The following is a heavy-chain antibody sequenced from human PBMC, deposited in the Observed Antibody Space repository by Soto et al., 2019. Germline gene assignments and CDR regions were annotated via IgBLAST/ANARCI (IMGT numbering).Heavy chain of an antibody. J-gene: IGHJ4*02. CDR2: IRSKAYGGTT. Sequence: EVQLVESGGGLVKPGRSLRLSCTASGFSFGDYAMSWFRQAPGKGLEWVGFIRSKAYGGTTEYAASVKGRFTISRDDSKSTAFLQRNSRKTEDTAVYYCTRAPWGWSTLPSYFDYGGQGTLVPVSS. CDR1: GFSFGDYA. V-gene: IGHV3-49*05. D-gene: IGHD2-15*01. CDR3: TRAPWGWSTLPSYFDY.